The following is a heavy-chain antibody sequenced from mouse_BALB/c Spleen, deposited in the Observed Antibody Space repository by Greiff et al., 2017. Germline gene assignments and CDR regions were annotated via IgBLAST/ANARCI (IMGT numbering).Heavy chain of an antibody. V-gene: IGHV1-80*01. J-gene: IGHJ4*01. Sequence: LVESGAELVRPGSSVKISCKASGYAFSSYWMNWVKQRPGQGLEWIGQIYPGDGDTNYNGKFKGKATLTADKSSSTAYMQLSSLTSEDSAVYFCARDRYDYYAMDYWGQGTSVTVSS. D-gene: IGHD2-14*01. CDR1: GYAFSSYW. CDR2: IYPGDGDT. CDR3: ARDRYDYYAMDY.